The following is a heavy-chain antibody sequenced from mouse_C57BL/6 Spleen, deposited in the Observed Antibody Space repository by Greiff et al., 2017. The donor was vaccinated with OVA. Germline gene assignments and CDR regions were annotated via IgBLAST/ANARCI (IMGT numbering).Heavy chain of an antibody. CDR3: ARQERTVERYFDV. CDR1: GFTFSDYY. Sequence: DVQLVESGGGLVQPGGSLKLSCAASGFTFSDYYMYWVRQTPEKRLEWVAYISNGGGSTYYPDTVKGRFTISRDNAKNTLYLQMSRLKSEDTAMYYCARQERTVERYFDVWGTGTTVTVSS. J-gene: IGHJ1*03. D-gene: IGHD1-1*01. CDR2: ISNGGGST. V-gene: IGHV5-12*01.